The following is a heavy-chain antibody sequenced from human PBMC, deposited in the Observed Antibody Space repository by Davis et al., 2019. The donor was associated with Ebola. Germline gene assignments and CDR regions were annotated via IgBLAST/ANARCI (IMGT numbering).Heavy chain of an antibody. CDR3: ARIRPRTRYCSGDTCYSFLDY. V-gene: IGHV4-39*01. J-gene: IGHJ4*02. CDR1: GDSIRSSSYF. D-gene: IGHD2-15*01. Sequence: MPSETLSLTCTVSGDSIRSSSYFWGWIRQPPGKGLEWIASIYNRGTTYYNPSLKSRVTISVDTSKNQFSLKLTSVTAADTAVYYCARIRPRTRYCSGDTCYSFLDYWGQGALVTVSS. CDR2: IYNRGTT.